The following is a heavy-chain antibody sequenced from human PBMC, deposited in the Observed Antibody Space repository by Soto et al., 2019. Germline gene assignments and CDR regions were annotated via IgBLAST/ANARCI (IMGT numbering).Heavy chain of an antibody. D-gene: IGHD1-7*01. CDR2: ISAIFGRA. V-gene: IGHV1-69*01. Sequence: VQLLESGGGLVQPGGSLRLSCAASGFTFSSYAISWVRQAPGQGLEWMGGISAIFGRANYAQKFQGRVTITADESTSTAYMELSSLRSEDTAVYYCARLVELASGYYYGMDVWGQGTTVTVSS. CDR1: GFTFSSYA. CDR3: ARLVELASGYYYGMDV. J-gene: IGHJ6*02.